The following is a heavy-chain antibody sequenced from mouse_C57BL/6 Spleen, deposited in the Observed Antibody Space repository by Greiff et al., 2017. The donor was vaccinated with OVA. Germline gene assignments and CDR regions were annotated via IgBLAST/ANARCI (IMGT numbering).Heavy chain of an antibody. CDR1: GFTFSDYG. V-gene: IGHV5-17*01. Sequence: DVKLVESGGGLVKPGGSLKLSCAASGFTFSDYGMHWVRQAPEKRLEWVAYISSGSSTIYYADTVKGRFTISRDNAKNTLFLQMTSLRSEDTAMYYCARKRTSSGYGYFDGWGTGTTVTVSS. CDR2: ISSGSSTI. J-gene: IGHJ1*03. D-gene: IGHD3-2*02. CDR3: ARKRTSSGYGYFDG.